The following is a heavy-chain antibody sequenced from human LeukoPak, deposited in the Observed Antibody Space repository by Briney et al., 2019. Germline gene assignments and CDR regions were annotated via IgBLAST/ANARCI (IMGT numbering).Heavy chain of an antibody. CDR1: GFTFSDHY. D-gene: IGHD2-21*01. CDR3: AKDTFPWGMDV. V-gene: IGHV3-30*18. Sequence: GGSLRLSCAASGFTFSDHYMDWVRQAPGKGLEWVAVISYDGSNKYYADSVKGRFTISRDNSKNTLYLQMNSLRAEDTAVYYCAKDTFPWGMDVWGQGTTVTVSS. CDR2: ISYDGSNK. J-gene: IGHJ6*02.